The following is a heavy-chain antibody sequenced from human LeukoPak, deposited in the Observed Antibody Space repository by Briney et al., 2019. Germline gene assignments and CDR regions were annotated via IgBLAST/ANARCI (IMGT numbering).Heavy chain of an antibody. CDR1: GYTFTGYY. V-gene: IGHV1-2*02. Sequence: ASVKVSCKASGYTFTGYYMHWVRQAPGQGLEWMGWINPNSGGTNYAQKFQGRVTMTRDASISTAYMELSRLRSDDTAVYYCARVHRGSYPSDYWGQGTLVTVSS. CDR2: INPNSGGT. CDR3: ARVHRGSYPSDY. D-gene: IGHD1-26*01. J-gene: IGHJ4*02.